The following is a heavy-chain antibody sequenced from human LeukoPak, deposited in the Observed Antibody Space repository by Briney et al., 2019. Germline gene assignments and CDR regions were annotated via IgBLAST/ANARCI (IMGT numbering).Heavy chain of an antibody. Sequence: GGSLGLSCAASGFTFSSHAMSWVRQAPGKGLEWVSAISGSGGSTYYADSVKGRFTISRDNSKNTLYLQMNSLRAEDTAVYYCAIHAAGYSSSWHPNYFDYWGQGTLVTVSS. CDR1: GFTFSSHA. J-gene: IGHJ4*02. V-gene: IGHV3-23*01. D-gene: IGHD6-13*01. CDR2: ISGSGGST. CDR3: AIHAAGYSSSWHPNYFDY.